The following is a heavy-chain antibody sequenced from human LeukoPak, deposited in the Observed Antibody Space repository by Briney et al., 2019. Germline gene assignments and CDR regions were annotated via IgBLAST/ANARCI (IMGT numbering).Heavy chain of an antibody. Sequence: PGRSLRLSCAASGFTFSSYAMHWVRQAPGKGLEWVAVISYDGSNKYYADSVKGRFTISRDNSKNTLYLQMNSLRAEDTAVYYCARDVGGPHGPPDAFDIWGQGTMVTVSS. CDR3: ARDVGGPHGPPDAFDI. CDR1: GFTFSSYA. D-gene: IGHD1-26*01. V-gene: IGHV3-30-3*01. CDR2: ISYDGSNK. J-gene: IGHJ3*02.